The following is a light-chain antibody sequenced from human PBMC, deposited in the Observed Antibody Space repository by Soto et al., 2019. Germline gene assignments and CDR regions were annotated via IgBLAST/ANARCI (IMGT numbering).Light chain of an antibody. CDR1: QSVSSN. CDR3: QQYNNWPPYA. Sequence: EIVMTQSPATLSVSPGERATLSCRASQSVSSNLAWYQQKPGQAPRLLIYGASTRATGTPARFSGSGSGTEFTLTISSLQSEDFAVYYCQQYNNWPPYAFGQGTNLEIK. CDR2: GAS. J-gene: IGKJ2*01. V-gene: IGKV3-15*01.